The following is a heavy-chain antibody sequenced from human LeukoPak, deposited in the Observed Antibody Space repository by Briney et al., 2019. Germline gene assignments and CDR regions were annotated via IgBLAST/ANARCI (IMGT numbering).Heavy chain of an antibody. V-gene: IGHV5-51*01. CDR2: IDPGDSDT. Sequence: GEFLKISCKGSGYSFTSYWIGWVRQMPGKGLEWMGIIDPGDSDTKYSPPSQGQVTFSADRSISTAYLQWSSLRASDTAMYYCARLNDGFDIWGQGTMVTVSP. CDR3: ARLNDGFDI. J-gene: IGHJ3*02. CDR1: GYSFTSYW.